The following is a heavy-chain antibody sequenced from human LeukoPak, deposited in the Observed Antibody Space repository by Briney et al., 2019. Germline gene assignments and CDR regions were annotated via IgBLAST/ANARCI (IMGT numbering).Heavy chain of an antibody. CDR1: GFTFSTYA. Sequence: GGSLRLSCAASGFTFSTYAMNWVHQAPGKGLEWVSAISGSGGNYYADSVKGRFTISRDNSKNTLYLQMNSLRAEDTAVYYCAKDRSGWSSFDYWGQGTLVTVSS. J-gene: IGHJ4*02. CDR3: AKDRSGWSSFDY. CDR2: ISGSGGN. V-gene: IGHV3-23*01. D-gene: IGHD6-19*01.